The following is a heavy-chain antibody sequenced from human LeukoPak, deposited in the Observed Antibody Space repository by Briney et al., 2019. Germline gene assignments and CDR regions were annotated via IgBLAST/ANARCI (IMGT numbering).Heavy chain of an antibody. CDR3: VGSATAPYYFDY. V-gene: IGHV4-59*05. D-gene: IGHD3-10*01. CDR1: GFTFSDYY. J-gene: IGHJ4*02. Sequence: TGGSLRLSCAASGFTFSDYYMSWIRQPPGKGLEWIGSIYYSGSTYYNPSLKSRVTISVDTSKNQFSLKLSSVTAADTAVYYCVGSATAPYYFDYWGQGTLVTVSS. CDR2: IYYSGST.